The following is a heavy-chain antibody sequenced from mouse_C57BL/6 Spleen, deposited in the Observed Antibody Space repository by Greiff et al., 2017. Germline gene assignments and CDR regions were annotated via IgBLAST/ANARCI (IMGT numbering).Heavy chain of an antibody. D-gene: IGHD2-2*01. V-gene: IGHV1-80*01. J-gene: IGHJ2*01. CDR1: GYAFSSYW. CDR3: ARGGGYDDLFDY. Sequence: VQLQQSGAELVKPGASVKISCKASGYAFSSYWMNWVKQRPGKGLEWIGQIYPGDGDTNYNGKFKGKATLTADKSSSTAYMQRSSLTSEDSAVYFCARGGGYDDLFDYWGQGTTLTVSS. CDR2: IYPGDGDT.